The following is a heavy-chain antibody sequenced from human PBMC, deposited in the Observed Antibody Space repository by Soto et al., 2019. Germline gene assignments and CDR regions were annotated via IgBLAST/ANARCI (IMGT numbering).Heavy chain of an antibody. CDR3: ARQGSNGAYYYYGMDV. D-gene: IGHD2-8*01. CDR2: IYPGDSDT. CDR1: GYRFSSYW. V-gene: IGHV5-51*01. J-gene: IGHJ6*02. Sequence: PGESLKISCNGSGYRFSSYWIAWVRQMPGKGLEWMGIIYPGDSDTIYSPSLQGQVTMSVDNSINTAYLQWSSLKASDTAMYYCARQGSNGAYYYYGMDVWGRGTPVTVSS.